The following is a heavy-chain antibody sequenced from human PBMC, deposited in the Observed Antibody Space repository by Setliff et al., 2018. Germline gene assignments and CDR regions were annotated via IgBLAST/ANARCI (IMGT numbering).Heavy chain of an antibody. Sequence: SETLSLTCTVSGGSISSGSYYWSWIRQPAGKGLEWIGHIYTSGSTNYNPSLKSRVTISVDTSKNQFSLKLSSVTAAGTAVYYCASMGATRDYWGQGTLVTVSS. D-gene: IGHD1-26*01. CDR2: IYTSGST. CDR1: GGSISSGSYY. J-gene: IGHJ4*02. V-gene: IGHV4-61*09. CDR3: ASMGATRDY.